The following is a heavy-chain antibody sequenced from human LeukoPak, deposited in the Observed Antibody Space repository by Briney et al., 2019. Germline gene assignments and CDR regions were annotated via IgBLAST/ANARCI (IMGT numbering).Heavy chain of an antibody. D-gene: IGHD4-23*01. CDR1: GFSVANNY. V-gene: IGHV3-66*03. CDR2: IYRSGET. Sequence: GGSLGLSCAASGFSVANNYVTWVRQPPGKRLEWVSVIYRSGETYYADSVKGRFTISRDNFKNMLYLQMNSLRLEDTAVYYCTDAVAGWGQGTLVTVS. CDR3: TDAVAG. J-gene: IGHJ4*02.